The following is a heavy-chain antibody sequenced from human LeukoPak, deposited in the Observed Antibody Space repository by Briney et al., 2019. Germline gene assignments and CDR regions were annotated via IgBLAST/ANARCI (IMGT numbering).Heavy chain of an antibody. D-gene: IGHD7-27*01. CDR1: GFTFSSYA. CDR2: ISGSGGST. Sequence: GGSLRLSCTASGFTFSSYATSWVRQAPGKGLEWVSAISGSGGSTYYADSVKGRFTISRDNSKNTLYLQMNSLRAEDTAVYYCAKGSPGLYYYYGMDVWGQGTTVTVSS. J-gene: IGHJ6*02. V-gene: IGHV3-23*01. CDR3: AKGSPGLYYYYGMDV.